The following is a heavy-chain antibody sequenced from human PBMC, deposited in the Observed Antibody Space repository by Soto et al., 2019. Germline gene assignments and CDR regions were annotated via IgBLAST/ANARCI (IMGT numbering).Heavy chain of an antibody. CDR2: ISGSSGNA. CDR3: AREMAGRGGEYDY. D-gene: IGHD3-16*01. CDR1: GYTFTKYG. V-gene: IGHV1-18*01. Sequence: QVQLVQSGAEVKNPGASVKVSCKTSGYTFTKYGVGWVRQAPGQGLEWMGWISGSSGNANYAEKVQGRITLTTDTSTSTAYIEPRSLSSDDKAVYYCAREMAGRGGEYDYWGQGTLVTVSS. J-gene: IGHJ4*02.